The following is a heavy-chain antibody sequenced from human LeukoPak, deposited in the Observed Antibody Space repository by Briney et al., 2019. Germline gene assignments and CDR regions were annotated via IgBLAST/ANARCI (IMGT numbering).Heavy chain of an antibody. J-gene: IGHJ5*02. V-gene: IGHV3-74*01. CDR1: GFIFSSHG. D-gene: IGHD3-22*01. CDR2: INSDGINT. Sequence: GGSLRLSCAASGFIFSSHGMNWVRQAPGKGLVWVSRINSDGINTSYADSVKGRFTISRDNAKNTLNLQMNSLRAEDTAVYYCARDLGQYYDTSDNWFDPWGQGTLVTVSS. CDR3: ARDLGQYYDTSDNWFDP.